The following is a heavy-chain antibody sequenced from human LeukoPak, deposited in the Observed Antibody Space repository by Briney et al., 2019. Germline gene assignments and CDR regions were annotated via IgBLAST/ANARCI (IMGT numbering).Heavy chain of an antibody. CDR1: GYTFSSHG. V-gene: IGHV3-33*01. D-gene: IGHD2-21*01. Sequence: PGGSLRLSCAVSGYTFSSHGMHWVRQAPGKGLEWVAAIWYDGSDKYYADYVKGRFTISRDNSKNILYLQMDSLRAEDTALYYCARLWGSVSGYFDYWGQGTLVTVSS. CDR2: IWYDGSDK. J-gene: IGHJ4*02. CDR3: ARLWGSVSGYFDY.